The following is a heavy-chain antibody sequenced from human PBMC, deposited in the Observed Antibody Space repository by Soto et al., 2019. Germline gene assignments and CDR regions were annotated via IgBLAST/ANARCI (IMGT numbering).Heavy chain of an antibody. CDR1: GGTFSSYA. D-gene: IGHD3-10*01. CDR3: ARRPSYYGSGSDKNWFDP. CDR2: IIPIFGTA. V-gene: IGHV1-69*01. J-gene: IGHJ5*02. Sequence: QVQLVQSGAEVKKPGSSVKVSCKASGGTFSSYAISWVRQAPGQGLEWMGGIIPIFGTANYAQKFQGRVTITADESTSTAYMALSSLRSEDTAVYYCARRPSYYGSGSDKNWFDPWGQGTLVTVSS.